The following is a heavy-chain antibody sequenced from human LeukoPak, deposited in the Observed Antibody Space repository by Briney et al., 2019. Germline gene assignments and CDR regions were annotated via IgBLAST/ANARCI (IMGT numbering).Heavy chain of an antibody. CDR1: GGSISSGGYY. V-gene: IGHV4-31*03. CDR3: ARGTRRTYYYDSSGYWGPFDY. Sequence: SETLSLTCTVSGGSISSGGYYWSWIRQHPGMGLKWIVYIYYSGSTYYNPTLKSRVTISVDTSKNQFSLKLSSVTAADTAVYYCARGTRRTYYYDSSGYWGPFDYWGQGTLVTVSS. J-gene: IGHJ4*02. CDR2: IYYSGST. D-gene: IGHD3-22*01.